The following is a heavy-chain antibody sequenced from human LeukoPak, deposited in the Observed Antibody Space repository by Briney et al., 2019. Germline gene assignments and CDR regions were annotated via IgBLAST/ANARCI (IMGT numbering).Heavy chain of an antibody. CDR2: INHSGST. CDR1: GGSFSGYY. D-gene: IGHD3-9*01. J-gene: IGHJ3*02. V-gene: IGHV4-34*01. Sequence: SETLSLTCAVYGGSFSGYYWSWLRQPPGKGLEGLGEINHSGSTNYNPSLKSRVTISGDTPKNQFSLKLSSVTAADTAVYYCARVFQSSDAFDIWGQRTMVTVSS. CDR3: ARVFQSSDAFDI.